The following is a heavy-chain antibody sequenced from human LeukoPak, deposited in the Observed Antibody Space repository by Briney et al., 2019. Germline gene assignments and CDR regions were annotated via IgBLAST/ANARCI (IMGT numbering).Heavy chain of an antibody. CDR2: ISYDGSNK. D-gene: IGHD6-19*01. Sequence: GGSLRLSCAASGFTFSSYAMHWVRQAPGKGLEWVAVISYDGSNKYYADSVKGRFTISRDNSKNTLYLQMNSLRAEDTAVYYCARALYSSGWFLVSGFDYWGQGTLVTVSS. CDR1: GFTFSSYA. V-gene: IGHV3-30*04. CDR3: ARALYSSGWFLVSGFDY. J-gene: IGHJ4*02.